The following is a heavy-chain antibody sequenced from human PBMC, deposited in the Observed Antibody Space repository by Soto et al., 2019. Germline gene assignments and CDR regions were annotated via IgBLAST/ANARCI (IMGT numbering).Heavy chain of an antibody. J-gene: IGHJ6*02. CDR3: ARDRGSESYYYYGMDV. V-gene: IGHV3-30*01. D-gene: IGHD1-26*01. Sequence: DSVKGRFTISRDNSKNTLDLQMNSLRADDTAVYYCARDRGSESYYYYGMDVWGQGTTVTVSS.